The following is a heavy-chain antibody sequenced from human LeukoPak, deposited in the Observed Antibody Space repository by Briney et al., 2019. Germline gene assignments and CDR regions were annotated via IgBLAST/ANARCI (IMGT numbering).Heavy chain of an antibody. J-gene: IGHJ3*02. D-gene: IGHD3-10*01. CDR1: GGSITSNY. CDR2: IHYSEST. CDR3: ARHDGVYDAFDI. Sequence: PSETLSLTCTVSGGSITSNYWSWIRQTPGKGLDWIGYIHYSESTNYNPSLKNRVTISVDSKIQFSLKLTSVTAADTAVYCCARHDGVYDAFDIWGQGTVVIVSS. V-gene: IGHV4-59*08.